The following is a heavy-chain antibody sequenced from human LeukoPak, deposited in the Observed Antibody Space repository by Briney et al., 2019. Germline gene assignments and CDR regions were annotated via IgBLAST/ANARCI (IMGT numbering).Heavy chain of an antibody. V-gene: IGHV1-46*01. Sequence: ASVKVSCKASGYTFTSYYMHWVRQAPGQGLEWMGIINPSDGTTTYAQKFQGRVTMTRDTSTSTVYMELSSLRSEDTAVYYCARSRKKAVAVATIDYWGQGTLVTVSS. CDR2: INPSDGTT. CDR1: GYTFTSYY. D-gene: IGHD6-19*01. J-gene: IGHJ4*02. CDR3: ARSRKKAVAVATIDY.